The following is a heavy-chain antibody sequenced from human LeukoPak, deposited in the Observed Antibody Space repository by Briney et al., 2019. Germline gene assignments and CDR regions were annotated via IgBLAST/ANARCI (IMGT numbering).Heavy chain of an antibody. Sequence: GASVKVSCKVSGYALTELSMHWVRQAPGKGLEWMGGFDPEDGETIYAQKFRGRVTMTEDTSTDTAYMELSSLRSEDTAVYYCATDPYYGSGRPFDYWGQGTLVTVSS. CDR3: ATDPYYGSGRPFDY. D-gene: IGHD3-10*01. J-gene: IGHJ4*02. CDR1: GYALTELS. V-gene: IGHV1-24*01. CDR2: FDPEDGET.